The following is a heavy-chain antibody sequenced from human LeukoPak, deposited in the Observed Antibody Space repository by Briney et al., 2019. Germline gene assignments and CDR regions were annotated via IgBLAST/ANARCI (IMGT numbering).Heavy chain of an antibody. CDR1: GGPISSGDYY. D-gene: IGHD6-13*01. CDR2: IYYSGST. J-gene: IGHJ4*02. CDR3: AREGFGYSSSWYGGYFDD. V-gene: IGHV4-30-4*01. Sequence: SQTLSLTRTVSGGPISSGDYYWSWIRQPPGKGLEWIGYIYYSGSTYYNPSLKSRVTISVDTSKNQFSLKLSSVTAADTAVYYCAREGFGYSSSWYGGYFDDWGEGTLVTVSS.